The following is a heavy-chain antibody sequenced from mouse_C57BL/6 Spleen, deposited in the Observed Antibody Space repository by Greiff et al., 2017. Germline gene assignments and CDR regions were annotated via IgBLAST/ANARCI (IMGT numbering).Heavy chain of an antibody. V-gene: IGHV1-61*01. CDR1: GYTFTSYW. Sequence: QVQLQQPGAELVRPGSSVKLSCKASGYTFTSYWMDWVKQRPGQGLEWIGNIYPSDSETHYNQKFKDKATLTVDKSSSTAYMQLSSLTSEDSAVYYCARAAYYSNYDAMDYWGQGTSVTVSS. CDR2: IYPSDSET. J-gene: IGHJ4*01. CDR3: ARAAYYSNYDAMDY. D-gene: IGHD2-5*01.